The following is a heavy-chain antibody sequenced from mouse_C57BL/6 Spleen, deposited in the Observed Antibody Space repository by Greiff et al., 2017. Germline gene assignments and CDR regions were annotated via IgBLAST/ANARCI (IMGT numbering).Heavy chain of an antibody. CDR1: GFTFSDYY. V-gene: IGHV5-16*01. J-gene: IGHJ3*01. CDR3: ARDGNYAPFAY. D-gene: IGHD2-1*01. Sequence: EVQRVESEGGLVQPGSSMKLSCTASGFTFSDYYMAWVRQVPEKGLEWVANINYDGSSTYYLDSLKSRFIISRDNAKNILYLQMSSLKSEDTATYYCARDGNYAPFAYWGQGTLVTVSA. CDR2: INYDGSST.